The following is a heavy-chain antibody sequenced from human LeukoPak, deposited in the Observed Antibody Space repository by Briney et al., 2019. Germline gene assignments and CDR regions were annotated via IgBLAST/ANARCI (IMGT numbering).Heavy chain of an antibody. D-gene: IGHD1-14*01. V-gene: IGHV4-30-4*01. CDR2: IYYSGST. CDR3: ARGTPRGTDNDY. CDR1: GVSISSYY. J-gene: IGHJ4*02. Sequence: PSETLSLTCTVSGVSISSYYWSWIRQPPGKGLEWIGYIYYSGSTYYNPSLKSRVTMSIDTSKNQFSLKLSSVTAADAAVYYCARGTPRGTDNDYWGQGTLVTVSS.